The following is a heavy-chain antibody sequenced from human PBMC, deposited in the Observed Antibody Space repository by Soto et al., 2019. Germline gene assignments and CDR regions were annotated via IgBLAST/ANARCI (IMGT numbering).Heavy chain of an antibody. Sequence: ASVKVSCKASGYSFTGNSMHWVRQAPGQGLEWLGWINPNNGGTNYAQKFQGWVTMTRDTSVSTAYMDLNRLKSDDTAVYYSVAKRGGVVYGGRGPRVTVSS. CDR3: VAKRGGVVY. V-gene: IGHV1-2*04. CDR1: GYSFTGNS. D-gene: IGHD3-10*01. J-gene: IGHJ4*02. CDR2: INPNNGGT.